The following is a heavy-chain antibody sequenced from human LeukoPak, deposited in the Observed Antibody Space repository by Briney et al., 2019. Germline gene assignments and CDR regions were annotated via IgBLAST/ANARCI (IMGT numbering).Heavy chain of an antibody. J-gene: IGHJ4*02. V-gene: IGHV4-4*07. CDR1: GGSISSYY. Sequence: PSETLSLTCTVSGGSISSYYWSWIRQPAGKGLEWIGRIYTSGSTNYNPSLKSRVTMSVDTSKNQFFLKLSSVTAADTAVYYCAGNVLRYFDWSYYFDYWGQGTLVTVSS. CDR2: IYTSGST. D-gene: IGHD3-9*01. CDR3: AGNVLRYFDWSYYFDY.